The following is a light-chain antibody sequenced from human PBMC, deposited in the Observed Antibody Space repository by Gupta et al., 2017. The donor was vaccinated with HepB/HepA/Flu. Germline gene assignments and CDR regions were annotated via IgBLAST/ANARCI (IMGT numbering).Light chain of an antibody. CDR1: QSLLHRNGHNY. CDR3: MQALQVPPWT. CDR2: LGS. V-gene: IGKV2-28*01. Sequence: DIVMTQSPLSLSVTPGEPASISCRSSQSLLHRNGHNYLDWYLQKPGQSPQLLIYLGSNRASGVPDRFSGSGSDTEFTLKISRVEAEDVGVYYCMQALQVPPWTFGQGTKVEIK. J-gene: IGKJ1*01.